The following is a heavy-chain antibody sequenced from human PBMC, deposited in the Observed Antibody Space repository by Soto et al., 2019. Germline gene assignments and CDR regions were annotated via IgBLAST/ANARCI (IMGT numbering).Heavy chain of an antibody. J-gene: IGHJ5*02. D-gene: IGHD3-10*01. CDR2: INAGNGNT. CDR1: GYTFTSYD. V-gene: IGHV1-3*01. Sequence: ASVKVSCKASGYTFTSYDINWVRQATGQGLEWMGWINAGNGNTKYSQKFQGRVTITRDTSASTAYMELSSLRSEDTAVYYCARSTMVRGVTPWGQGTLVTVSS. CDR3: ARSTMVRGVTP.